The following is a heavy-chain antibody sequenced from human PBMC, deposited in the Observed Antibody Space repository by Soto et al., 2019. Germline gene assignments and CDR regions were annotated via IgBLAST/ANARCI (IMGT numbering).Heavy chain of an antibody. D-gene: IGHD1-26*01. CDR1: GFTFSSYN. J-gene: IGHJ2*01. Sequence: EVQLVESGGGLVKPGGSLRLSCAASGFTFSSYNMSWVRQAPGKVLEWVSSISRSRSYIYYADSVKGRFTNSRDNAKNTLYQQMNSLRAEDTAVYYGARGVGPSYWYFELWVSGTLVTVSS. V-gene: IGHV3-21*01. CDR3: ARGVGPSYWYFEL. CDR2: ISRSRSYI.